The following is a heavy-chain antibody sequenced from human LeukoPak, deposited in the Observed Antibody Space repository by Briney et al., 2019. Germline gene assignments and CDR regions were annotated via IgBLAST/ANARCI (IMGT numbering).Heavy chain of an antibody. CDR2: IYYSGST. CDR3: ARAGGFFSPFGY. D-gene: IGHD3-3*01. V-gene: IGHV4-31*03. J-gene: IGHJ4*02. CDR1: GGSISSGGYY. Sequence: SETLSLTCTVSGGSISSGGYYWSWIRQHQGKGLEWIGYIYYSGSTYYNPSLKSRVTISVDTSKNQFSLKLSSVTAADTAVYYCARAGGFFSPFGYWGQGTLVTVSS.